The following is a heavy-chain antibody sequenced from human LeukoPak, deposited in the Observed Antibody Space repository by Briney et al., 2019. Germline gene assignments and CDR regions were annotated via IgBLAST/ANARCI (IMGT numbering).Heavy chain of an antibody. J-gene: IGHJ3*02. Sequence: SETLSLTCTVSGGSISSYYWSWIRQPPGKGLEWIGEINHSGSTNYNPSLKSRVTISVDTSKNQFSLKLSSVTAADTAVYYCARPLTTVTTGHAFDIWGQGTMVTVSS. D-gene: IGHD4-17*01. CDR3: ARPLTTVTTGHAFDI. CDR2: INHSGST. V-gene: IGHV4-34*01. CDR1: GGSISSYY.